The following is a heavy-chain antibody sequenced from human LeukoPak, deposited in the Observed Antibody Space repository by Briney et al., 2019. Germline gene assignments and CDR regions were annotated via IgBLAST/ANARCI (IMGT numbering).Heavy chain of an antibody. D-gene: IGHD2-2*03. CDR2: IKQDGNEK. J-gene: IGHJ5*02. Sequence: PGGSLRLSCAASGFTFSSYWMSWVRQAPGKGLEWVANIKQDGNEKYYVDSVKGRFTISRDNAKNSLYLQMNSLRAEDTAVYYCARDGGDCSSTSCYPNWFDPWGQGTLVTVSS. V-gene: IGHV3-7*01. CDR1: GFTFSSYW. CDR3: ARDGGDCSSTSCYPNWFDP.